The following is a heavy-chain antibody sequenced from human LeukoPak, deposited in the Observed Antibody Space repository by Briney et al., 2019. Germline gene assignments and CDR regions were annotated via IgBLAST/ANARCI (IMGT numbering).Heavy chain of an antibody. Sequence: GASVKVSCKASGYTFTGYYMHWVRQAPGQGLEWMGRIIPILGIANYAQKFQGRVTITADKSTSTAYMELSSLRSEDTAVYYCARADWTYYYDSSGPRGTDYWGQGTLVTVSS. CDR3: ARADWTYYYDSSGPRGTDY. J-gene: IGHJ4*02. CDR1: GYTFTGYY. CDR2: IIPILGIA. V-gene: IGHV1-69*04. D-gene: IGHD3-22*01.